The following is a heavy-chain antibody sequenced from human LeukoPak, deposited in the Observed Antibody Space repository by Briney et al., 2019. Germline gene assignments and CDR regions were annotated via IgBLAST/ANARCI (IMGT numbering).Heavy chain of an antibody. D-gene: IGHD3-9*01. J-gene: IGHJ3*01. Sequence: PSETLSLTCNVAGVFISSSYWSWIRQPPGKGLEWIGYISHSGNTNFNPSLKSRVTFSSDTSKNQISLELSSVTAADTALYYCARGYFDSRDSSNAFDVWGQGTMVTVSS. CDR1: GVFISSSY. CDR3: ARGYFDSRDSSNAFDV. CDR2: ISHSGNT. V-gene: IGHV4-59*08.